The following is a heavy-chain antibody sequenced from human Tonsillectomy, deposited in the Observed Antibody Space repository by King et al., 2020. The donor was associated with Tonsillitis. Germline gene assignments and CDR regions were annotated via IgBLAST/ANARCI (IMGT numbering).Heavy chain of an antibody. CDR3: AKDRTTVTAVAFDI. CDR2: IRGSGGST. Sequence: VQLMESGGGLVKPGGSLRLSCAASGFTFRSYAMSWVRQATGKGLEYVSTIRGSGGSTYYADTVKGRFTIYRDNSKITLYLRRNSLRAEDTAVYYCAKDRTTVTAVAFDIWGRGTMVTVSS. D-gene: IGHD4-17*01. J-gene: IGHJ3*02. CDR1: GFTFRSYA. V-gene: IGHV3-23*01.